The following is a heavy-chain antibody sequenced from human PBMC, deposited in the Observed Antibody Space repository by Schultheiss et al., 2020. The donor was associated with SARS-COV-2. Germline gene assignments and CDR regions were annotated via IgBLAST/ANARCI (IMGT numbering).Heavy chain of an antibody. Sequence: GGSLRLSCAASGFTFSSYGMHWVRQAPGKGLEWVSAISGGGSTYYADSVKGRFTISRDNSKNTLYLQMNSLRAEDTAVYYCACYSSSLLVRFDPWGQGTLVTVSS. J-gene: IGHJ5*02. CDR2: ISGGGST. CDR1: GFTFSSYG. V-gene: IGHV3-NL1*01. D-gene: IGHD6-6*01. CDR3: ACYSSSLLVRFDP.